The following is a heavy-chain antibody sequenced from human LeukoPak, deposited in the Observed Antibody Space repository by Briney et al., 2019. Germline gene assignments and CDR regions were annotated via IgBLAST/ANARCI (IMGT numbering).Heavy chain of an antibody. Sequence: PGGSLRLSCAASGFTFSSYWMSWVRKAPGKGLEWVANIKQDGSEKYYVDSVKGRFPISRDNAKNSLYLQMNSLRAEDTAVYYCARDTYCSGGSCYSGPYYYYMDVWGKGTTVTVSS. V-gene: IGHV3-7*01. D-gene: IGHD2-15*01. CDR2: IKQDGSEK. CDR1: GFTFSSYW. J-gene: IGHJ6*03. CDR3: ARDTYCSGGSCYSGPYYYYMDV.